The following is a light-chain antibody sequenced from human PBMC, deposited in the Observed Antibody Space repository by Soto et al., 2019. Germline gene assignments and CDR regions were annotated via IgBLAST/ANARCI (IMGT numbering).Light chain of an antibody. CDR3: QQYVTSPWA. Sequence: EIVLTQSPGTLSLSPGERATLSCRASQSVSSSFLAWYQQKPGQAPRLLIYGASNRATGIPDRFSGSGSGTDFTLTIRRLEPEDVEVYYCQQYVTSPWAFGQGTEVAIE. V-gene: IGKV3-20*01. CDR2: GAS. J-gene: IGKJ1*01. CDR1: QSVSSSF.